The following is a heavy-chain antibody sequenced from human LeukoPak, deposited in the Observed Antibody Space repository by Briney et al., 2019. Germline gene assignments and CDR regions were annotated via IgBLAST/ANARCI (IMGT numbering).Heavy chain of an antibody. CDR1: GFTFRSYD. Sequence: QLGGSLRLSCAVSGFTFRSYDMSWVRQAPGKGLEWVSAISGSAVSTYYADSVKGRFTITRDNSKSTLYLEMNSLRAEDTAIYYCAKNPLVSGTIYFDSWGQGTLLTVSS. D-gene: IGHD6-19*01. V-gene: IGHV3-23*01. CDR2: ISGSAVST. CDR3: AKNPLVSGTIYFDS. J-gene: IGHJ4*02.